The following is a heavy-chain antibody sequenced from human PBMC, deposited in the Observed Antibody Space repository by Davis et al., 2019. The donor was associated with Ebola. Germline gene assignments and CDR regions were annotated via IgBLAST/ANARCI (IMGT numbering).Heavy chain of an antibody. CDR1: LYTLIRYL. CDR2: ISAYNGKT. Sequence: SVPVTLLASLYTLIRYLFNCLRHPPVHPRQRLGCISAYNGKTNYAQERQGIVTMTTDTSTSTAYIELRSLRSDDTAVYYCARDLTVTPFDYWGQGTLVTVSS. D-gene: IGHD4-17*01. CDR3: ARDLTVTPFDY. J-gene: IGHJ4*02. V-gene: IGHV1-18*01.